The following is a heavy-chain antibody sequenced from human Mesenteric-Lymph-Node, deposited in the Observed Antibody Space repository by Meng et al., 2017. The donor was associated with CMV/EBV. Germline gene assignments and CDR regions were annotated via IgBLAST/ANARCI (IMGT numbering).Heavy chain of an antibody. Sequence: SETLSLTCTVSGGSISSYYWSWIRQPPGKGLEWIGYIYYSGSTNYNPSLKSRVTISVDTSKNQFSLKLSSVTAADTAVYYCARASYFWSGFGFDPWGQGTLVTVSS. V-gene: IGHV4-59*01. D-gene: IGHD3-3*01. J-gene: IGHJ5*02. CDR3: ARASYFWSGFGFDP. CDR2: IYYSGST. CDR1: GGSISSYY.